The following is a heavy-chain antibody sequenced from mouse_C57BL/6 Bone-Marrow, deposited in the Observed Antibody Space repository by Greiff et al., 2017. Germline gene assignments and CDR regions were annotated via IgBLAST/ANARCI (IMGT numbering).Heavy chain of an antibody. CDR3: ARDSNYLRGATDY. J-gene: IGHJ4*01. Sequence: EVNLVESGGGLVQPGGSLKLSCAASGFTFSDYGMAWVRQAPRKGPEWVAFISNLAYSIYYADTVTGRFTISRENAKNTLYLEMSSLRSEDTAMYYCARDSNYLRGATDYWGQGTSVTVSS. CDR1: GFTFSDYG. D-gene: IGHD2-5*01. V-gene: IGHV5-15*01. CDR2: ISNLAYSI.